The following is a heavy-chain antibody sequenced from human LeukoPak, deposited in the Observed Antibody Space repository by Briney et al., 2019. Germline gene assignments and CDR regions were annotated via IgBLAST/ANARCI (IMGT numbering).Heavy chain of an antibody. Sequence: ASVKVSCKASGYTFTGYYMHWVRQAPGQGLEWMGWINPNSGGTNYAQKFQGRVTMTRDTSISTAYMELSRLRSDDTAVYYCARDLGSISSGDQDGDYWGQGTLVTVSS. V-gene: IGHV1-2*02. CDR1: GYTFTGYY. CDR3: ARDLGSISSGDQDGDY. D-gene: IGHD2-15*01. CDR2: INPNSGGT. J-gene: IGHJ4*02.